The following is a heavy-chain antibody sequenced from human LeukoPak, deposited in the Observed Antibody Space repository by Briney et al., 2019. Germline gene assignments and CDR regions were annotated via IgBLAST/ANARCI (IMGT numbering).Heavy chain of an antibody. CDR3: ARVGRIAVAETAYYFDY. Sequence: ASVKASCKASGYTFTGYYMHWVRQAPGQGLEWMGWINPNSGGTNYAQKFQGRVTMTRDTSISTAYMELSRLRSDDTAVYYCARVGRIAVAETAYYFDYWGQGTLVTVSS. CDR1: GYTFTGYY. V-gene: IGHV1-2*02. J-gene: IGHJ4*02. D-gene: IGHD6-19*01. CDR2: INPNSGGT.